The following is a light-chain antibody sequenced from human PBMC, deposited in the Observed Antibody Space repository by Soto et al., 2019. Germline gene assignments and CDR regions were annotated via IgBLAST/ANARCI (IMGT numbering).Light chain of an antibody. CDR3: QKYDMDPPAT. Sequence: DIQMTQSPSSLSAFVGDSVTMSCRASQGIHNFLAWYQHKPGKAPKLLIFGASTLHSVVPSRFSGSGSGTDFTLTITNLQPEDVATYYCQKYDMDPPATFGQGTKVEI. CDR1: QGIHNF. J-gene: IGKJ1*01. CDR2: GAS. V-gene: IGKV1-27*01.